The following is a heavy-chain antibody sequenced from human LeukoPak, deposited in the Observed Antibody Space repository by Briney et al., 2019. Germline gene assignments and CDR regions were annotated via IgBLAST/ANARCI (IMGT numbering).Heavy chain of an antibody. V-gene: IGHV4-61*02. CDR3: ARGITSDAFDI. CDR2: ISTSGST. Sequence: SETLSLTCTVSGGSISSGTYYWGYIRQPAGKGLEWIGRISTSGSTNYNPSLKSRVSISVDTSNQQFSLQLSSVTAADTAVYCCARGITSDAFDIWGQGTMVTVSS. J-gene: IGHJ3*02. CDR1: GGSISSGTYY. D-gene: IGHD3-16*01.